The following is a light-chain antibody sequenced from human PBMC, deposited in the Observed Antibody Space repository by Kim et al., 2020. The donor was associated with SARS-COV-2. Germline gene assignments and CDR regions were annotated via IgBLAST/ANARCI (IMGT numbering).Light chain of an antibody. Sequence: QRVTSSCTRSSSNIGPGYDVHWYQQLPGTAPKLLFYGNSHRPSGVPDRFSGSKSGTSASLAITGLQAEDEADYYCQSYDSSLSGVVFGGGTQLTVL. CDR1: SSNIGPGYD. J-gene: IGLJ2*01. V-gene: IGLV1-40*01. CDR3: QSYDSSLSGVV. CDR2: GNS.